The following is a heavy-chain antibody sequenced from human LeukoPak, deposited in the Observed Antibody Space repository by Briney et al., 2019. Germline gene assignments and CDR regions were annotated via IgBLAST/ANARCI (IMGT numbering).Heavy chain of an antibody. D-gene: IGHD1-26*01. Sequence: PGGSLRLSCAASGFTFGSYDLGWVRQAPGRGLEWVSAISGSGDRTHYADSVKGRFTISRDNSKNTLYLQINSLRAEDTAVYYCAKPSSGNYPPTGYWGQGTLVTVSS. J-gene: IGHJ4*02. CDR2: ISGSGDRT. CDR1: GFTFGSYD. V-gene: IGHV3-23*01. CDR3: AKPSSGNYPPTGY.